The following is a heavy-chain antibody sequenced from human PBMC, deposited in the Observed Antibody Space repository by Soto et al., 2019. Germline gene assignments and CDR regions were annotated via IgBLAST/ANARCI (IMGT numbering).Heavy chain of an antibody. J-gene: IGHJ4*02. D-gene: IGHD6-19*01. CDR2: IYTSGST. CDR3: ARDPLRMDSSGGSFDY. Sequence: SETLSLTFTVSGGSISSYYWSWIRQPAGKGLEWIGRIYTSGSTNYNPSLKSRVTMSVDTSKNQFSLKLSSVTAADTAVYYCARDPLRMDSSGGSFDYWGQGTLVTVSS. CDR1: GGSISSYY. V-gene: IGHV4-4*07.